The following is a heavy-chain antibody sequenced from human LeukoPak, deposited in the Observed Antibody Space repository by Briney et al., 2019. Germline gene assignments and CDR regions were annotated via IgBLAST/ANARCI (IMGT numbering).Heavy chain of an antibody. J-gene: IGHJ4*02. D-gene: IGHD6-19*01. V-gene: IGHV3-23*01. CDR1: GFTFSSYW. CDR3: AKNSSGWYLNY. Sequence: GGSLRLSCAASGFTFSSYWMSWVRQAPGKGLEWVSAISGSGGSTYYADSVKGRFTISRDNSKNTLYLQMNSLRAEDTAVYYCAKNSSGWYLNYWGQGTLVTVSS. CDR2: ISGSGGST.